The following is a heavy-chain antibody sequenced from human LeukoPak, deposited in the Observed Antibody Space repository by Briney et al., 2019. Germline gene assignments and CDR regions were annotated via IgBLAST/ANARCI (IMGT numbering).Heavy chain of an antibody. V-gene: IGHV3-9*01. CDR3: AKHMRATNTYSFFSLDV. CDR1: GFTFKDYG. D-gene: IGHD1-26*01. CDR2: INWNGGGT. Sequence: GGSLRLSCAATGFTFKDYGMHWVRQPPGKGLEWVSSINWNGGGTDYADSVKGRFTISRDNAKNSLYLQLSSLRPEDTALYYCAKHMRATNTYSFFSLDVWGQGTTVTVSS. J-gene: IGHJ6*02.